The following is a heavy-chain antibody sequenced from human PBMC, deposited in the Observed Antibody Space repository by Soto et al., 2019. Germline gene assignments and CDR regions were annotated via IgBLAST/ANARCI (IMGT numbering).Heavy chain of an antibody. V-gene: IGHV3-30*18. CDR3: ANGGYLGYSSIKGY. D-gene: IGHD6-13*01. CDR1: GFTFSSYG. J-gene: IGHJ4*02. CDR2: ISFDGSNK. Sequence: QVQLVESGGGVVQPVRSLRLSCAASGFTFSSYGMHWVRQAPGKGLEWVAVISFDGSNKYYADSVKGRFTISRDNSKNTLYLQMNSLRAEDTAVYYCANGGYLGYSSIKGYWGQGTLVTVSS.